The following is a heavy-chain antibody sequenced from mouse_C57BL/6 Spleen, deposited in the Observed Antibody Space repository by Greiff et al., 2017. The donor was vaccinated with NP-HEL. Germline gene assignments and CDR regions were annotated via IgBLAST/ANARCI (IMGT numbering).Heavy chain of an antibody. CDR1: GFTFTDYY. D-gene: IGHD6-1*01. J-gene: IGHJ4*01. V-gene: IGHV7-3*01. Sequence: EVHLVESGGGLVQPGGSLSLSCAASGFTFTDYYMSWVRQPPGKALEWMGFIRNKANGYTKEYSASVKGRFTISRDNSQSILYLQMNALRAEDSATYYGARLPGAMDYWGQGTSVTVSS. CDR2: IRNKANGYTK. CDR3: ARLPGAMDY.